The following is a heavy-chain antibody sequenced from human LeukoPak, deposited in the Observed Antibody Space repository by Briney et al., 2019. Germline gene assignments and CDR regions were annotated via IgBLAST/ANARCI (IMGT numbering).Heavy chain of an antibody. CDR1: GGSISSRSHS. V-gene: IGHV4-39*01. CDR3: AVAGVRYYDSSGLHAFDF. CDR2: MFYSGST. J-gene: IGHJ3*01. D-gene: IGHD3-22*01. Sequence: SETLSLTCTVSGGSISSRSHSWGWIRQPPGKGLEWIGTMFYSGSTYYNPSLKSRVAISVDTSENQFSLELNSVTAADTAVYYCAVAGVRYYDSSGLHAFDFWGRGTMVTVSS.